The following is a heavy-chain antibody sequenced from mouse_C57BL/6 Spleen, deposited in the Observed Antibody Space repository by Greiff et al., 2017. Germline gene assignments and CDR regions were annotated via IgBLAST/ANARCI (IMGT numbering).Heavy chain of an antibody. V-gene: IGHV1-26*01. CDR3: ACSLGMVTTGWYFDV. CDR1: GYTFTDYY. D-gene: IGHD2-2*01. CDR2: INPNNGGT. Sequence: EVQLQQSGPELVKPGASVKISCKASGYTFTDYYINWVKQSHGKSLEWIGDINPNNGGTSYNQKFKGKATLTVEKSSSTAYMELSSLTSDDSAVFYGACSLGMVTTGWYFDVWGTGTTVTVSS. J-gene: IGHJ1*03.